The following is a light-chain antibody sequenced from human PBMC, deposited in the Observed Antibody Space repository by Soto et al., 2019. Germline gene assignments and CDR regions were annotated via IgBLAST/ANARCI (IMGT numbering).Light chain of an antibody. V-gene: IGLV2-14*01. CDR2: DVS. Sequence: QSALTQPASVSGSPGQSITISCTGTSSDVGGSNYVSWYQQHPGKAPKLIISDVSYRPSGVSNRFSGSKSGNTASLTISGLQVEDEADYYCSSYTSSSTYVFGTETKVTVL. J-gene: IGLJ1*01. CDR3: SSYTSSSTYV. CDR1: SSDVGGSNY.